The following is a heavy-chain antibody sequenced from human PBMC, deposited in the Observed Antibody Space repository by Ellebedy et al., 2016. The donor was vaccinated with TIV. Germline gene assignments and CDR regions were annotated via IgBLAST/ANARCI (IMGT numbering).Heavy chain of an antibody. CDR2: ISYDGSKT. V-gene: IGHV3-33*05. D-gene: IGHD6-6*01. J-gene: IGHJ4*02. CDR1: GFTFTTFG. Sequence: GESLKISCEASGFTFTTFGMHWVRQAPGKGLEWVAVISYDGSKTYHADSVKGRFAISRDLPKNTLYLQMNGLRVEDTATYYCAKDVAARPEVGDYWGQGTQVTVSS. CDR3: AKDVAARPEVGDY.